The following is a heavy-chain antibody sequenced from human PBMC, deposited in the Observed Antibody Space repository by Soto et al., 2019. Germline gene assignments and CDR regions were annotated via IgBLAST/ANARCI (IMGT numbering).Heavy chain of an antibody. D-gene: IGHD2-2*03. V-gene: IGHV4-59*01. J-gene: IGHJ2*01. CDR2: IYDNGII. Sequence: SETLSLTCTGSGDSIRSYYWSWIRQSPGKGLEWIGYIYDNGIIDYNPSLKSRVTISADTSKNQFSLKLSSVTAADTAVYYCARSKRWIPYWYFDLWGRGTLVTVSS. CDR3: ARSKRWIPYWYFDL. CDR1: GDSIRSYY.